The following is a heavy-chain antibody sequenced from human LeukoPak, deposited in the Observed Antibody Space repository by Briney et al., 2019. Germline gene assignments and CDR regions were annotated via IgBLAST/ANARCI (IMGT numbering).Heavy chain of an antibody. CDR3: AKDYYRYCSSTSCSTGYYFDY. Sequence: GGSLRLSCAASGFTFSSYAMSWVRQAPGKGLEWVSAIMGRVVGTYYADSVKGRFTISRDNSKNTLYLQMNSLRAEDTAVYYCAKDYYRYCSSTSCSTGYYFDYWGQGTLVTVSS. J-gene: IGHJ4*02. CDR2: IMGRVVGT. D-gene: IGHD2-2*01. V-gene: IGHV3-23*01. CDR1: GFTFSSYA.